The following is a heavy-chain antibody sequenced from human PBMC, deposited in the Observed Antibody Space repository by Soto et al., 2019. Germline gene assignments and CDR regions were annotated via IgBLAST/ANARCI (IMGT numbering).Heavy chain of an antibody. J-gene: IGHJ4*02. Sequence: QVQLVQSGAEVKKPGSSVKVSCKASGGTFSSYAISWVRQAPGQGLEWMGGIIPIFGTANYAQKFQGRVTITADESTSTAYMELSSLRSEDTAVYYCARGLYDSSGYYCSHHFDYWGQGTLVTVSS. V-gene: IGHV1-69*01. CDR1: GGTFSSYA. D-gene: IGHD3-22*01. CDR2: IIPIFGTA. CDR3: ARGLYDSSGYYCSHHFDY.